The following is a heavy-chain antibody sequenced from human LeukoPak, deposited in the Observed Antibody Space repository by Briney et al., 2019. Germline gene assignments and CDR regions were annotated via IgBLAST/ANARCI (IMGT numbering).Heavy chain of an antibody. V-gene: IGHV3-7*01. J-gene: IGHJ4*02. CDR1: GFTFSGSW. Sequence: GGSLRLSCAASGFTFSGSWMDWVRQAPGKGLEWVANINQDGSETYYVDSAKGRFTISRDNAKNSLYLQMDSLRVEDTAMYYCTKALDFWGQGTLVAVSS. CDR3: TKALDF. CDR2: INQDGSET.